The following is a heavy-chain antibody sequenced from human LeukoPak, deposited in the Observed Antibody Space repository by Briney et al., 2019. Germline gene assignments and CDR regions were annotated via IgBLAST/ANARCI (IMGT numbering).Heavy chain of an antibody. J-gene: IGHJ4*02. D-gene: IGHD4-17*01. CDR2: IYYSGST. V-gene: IGHV4-30-4*01. Sequence: SQTLSLTCTVSGGSISSGDYYWSWIRQPPGKGLEWIGYIYYSGSTYYNPSLKSRISISLDTSKNQFSLKLNSVTAADTAGYYCARAPDYGDYFDYWGQGTLVTVSS. CDR1: GGSISSGDYY. CDR3: ARAPDYGDYFDY.